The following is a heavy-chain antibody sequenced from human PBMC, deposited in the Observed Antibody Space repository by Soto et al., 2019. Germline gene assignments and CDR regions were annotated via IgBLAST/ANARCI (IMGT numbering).Heavy chain of an antibody. CDR3: TTLPRRWSGYGMDV. Sequence: GGSLRLSCAASGFTFNNAWMNWVRQAPGKGLEWVGRIKSKTDGGTTDYAAPVKGRFTISRDDSKNTLYLQMNSLKTEDTAVYYSTTLPRRWSGYGMDVWGQGTTVTVSS. CDR1: GFTFNNAW. D-gene: IGHD3-3*01. J-gene: IGHJ6*02. CDR2: IKSKTDGGTT. V-gene: IGHV3-15*07.